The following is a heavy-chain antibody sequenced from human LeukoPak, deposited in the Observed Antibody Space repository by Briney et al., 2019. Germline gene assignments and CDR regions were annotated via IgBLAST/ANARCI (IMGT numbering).Heavy chain of an antibody. D-gene: IGHD6-6*01. CDR1: GGTFSSYA. Sequence: GASVKVSCKASGGTFSSYAISWVRQAPGQGLEWMGRIIPILGIANYAQKFQGRVTITADKSTSTAYMELSSLRSEDTAVHYCARTPYSSSSDYFDYWGQGTLVTVSS. J-gene: IGHJ4*02. CDR2: IIPILGIA. V-gene: IGHV1-69*04. CDR3: ARTPYSSSSDYFDY.